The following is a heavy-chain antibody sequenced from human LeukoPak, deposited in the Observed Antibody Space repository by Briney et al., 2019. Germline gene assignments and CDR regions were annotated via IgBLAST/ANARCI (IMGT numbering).Heavy chain of an antibody. D-gene: IGHD3-22*01. CDR3: ARDGSSGYYYFDY. Sequence: SETLSLTCTVSGGSISSYYWSWIRQPPGKGLEWIGYIYYSGSTNYNPSLKSRVTISLDPSKNQFSLELSSVTAADTAVYYCARDGSSGYYYFDYWGQGTLVTVSS. J-gene: IGHJ4*02. V-gene: IGHV4-59*01. CDR1: GGSISSYY. CDR2: IYYSGST.